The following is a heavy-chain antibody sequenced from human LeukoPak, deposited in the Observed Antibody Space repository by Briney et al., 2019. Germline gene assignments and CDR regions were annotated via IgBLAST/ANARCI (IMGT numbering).Heavy chain of an antibody. CDR3: ARLPEPIGGTVDY. V-gene: IGHV1-69*04. CDR1: GGTFTSYA. Sequence: SVKVSCKASGGTFTSYAISWVRQAPGQGLEWMGRIIPILGIANYAQKFQGRVTITADKSTSTAYMELSSLRSEDTAVYYCARLPEPIGGTVDYWGQGTLVTVSS. CDR2: IIPILGIA. J-gene: IGHJ4*02. D-gene: IGHD2-15*01.